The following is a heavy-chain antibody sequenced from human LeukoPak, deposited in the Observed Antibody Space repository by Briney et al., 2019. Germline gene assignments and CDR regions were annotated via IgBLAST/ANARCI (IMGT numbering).Heavy chain of an antibody. D-gene: IGHD3-10*01. Sequence: PSETLSLTCTVSGGSIGSYYWSWIRQPPGKGLEWIGYIYYSGSTNYNPSLKSRVTISVDTSKNQFSLKLSSVTAADTAVYYCAVSPYYYGSGSYSPFDPWGQGTLVTVSS. CDR2: IYYSGST. CDR3: AVSPYYYGSGSYSPFDP. CDR1: GGSIGSYY. J-gene: IGHJ5*02. V-gene: IGHV4-59*01.